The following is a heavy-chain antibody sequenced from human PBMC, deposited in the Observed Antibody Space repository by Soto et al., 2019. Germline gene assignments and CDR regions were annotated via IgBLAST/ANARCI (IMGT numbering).Heavy chain of an antibody. V-gene: IGHV3-21*01. D-gene: IGHD5-18*01. CDR1: GFTFSTYT. Sequence: EGSLRLSCAASGFTFSTYTMNWVRQAPGKGLEWVSSISSSSSYIYYADSVKGRFTISRDNAKKSLYLQMNSLRAEDTAVYYCAGPVGDTALDYWGQGTLVTVSS. CDR3: AGPVGDTALDY. CDR2: ISSSSSYI. J-gene: IGHJ4*02.